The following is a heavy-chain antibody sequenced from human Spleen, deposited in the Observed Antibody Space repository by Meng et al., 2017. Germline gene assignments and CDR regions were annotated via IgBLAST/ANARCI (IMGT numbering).Heavy chain of an antibody. D-gene: IGHD6-19*01. V-gene: IGHV3-23*01. CDR3: AKEERYTSVWYDP. Sequence: GESLKISCAVSGFSFSNSAMNWVRQAPGKGLEWVSTISGSGGGTYYADSVKGRFTISRDNSKNTVYLQMNSLRAEDTAVYYCAKEERYTSVWYDPWGQGTLVTVSS. CDR2: ISGSGGGT. J-gene: IGHJ5*02. CDR1: GFSFSNSA.